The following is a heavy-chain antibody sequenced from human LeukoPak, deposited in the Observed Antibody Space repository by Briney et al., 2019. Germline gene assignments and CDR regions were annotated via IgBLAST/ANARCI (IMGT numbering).Heavy chain of an antibody. CDR2: ISSSSSTI. V-gene: IGHV3-48*02. J-gene: IGHJ5*02. D-gene: IGHD6-13*01. CDR1: GFTFSSYS. CDR3: ARDSSSSWYNWFDP. Sequence: GGSLRLSCAASGFTFSSYSMNWVRQAPGKGLEWVSYISSSSSTIYYADSVKGRFTISRGNAKNSLYLQMNSLRDEDTAVYYCARDSSSSWYNWFDPWGQGTLVTVSS.